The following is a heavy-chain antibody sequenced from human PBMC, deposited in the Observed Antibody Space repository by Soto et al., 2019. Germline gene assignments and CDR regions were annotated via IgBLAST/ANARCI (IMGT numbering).Heavy chain of an antibody. Sequence: GGSLRLSCAASGFIFSNYAMSWVRQTPGKGLEWVSFISGSGSSTYYADSVKGRFTISRGNSKNTLYLQMNSLRAEDAAVYYCVREASSSGLHLDHWGRGTLVTVSS. J-gene: IGHJ4*02. D-gene: IGHD6-6*01. CDR2: ISGSGSST. CDR3: VREASSSGLHLDH. V-gene: IGHV3-23*01. CDR1: GFIFSNYA.